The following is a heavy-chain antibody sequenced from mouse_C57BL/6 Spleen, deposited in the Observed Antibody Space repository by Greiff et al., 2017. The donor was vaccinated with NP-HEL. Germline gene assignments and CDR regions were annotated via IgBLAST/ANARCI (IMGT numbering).Heavy chain of an antibody. V-gene: IGHV1-69*01. CDR1: GYTFTSYW. CDR2: IDPSDSYT. Sequence: QVQLQQPGAELVMPGASVKLSCKASGYTFTSYWMHWVKQRPGQGLEWIGEIDPSDSYTNYNQKFKGKSTLTVDKSSSTAYMQLSSLTSEDSAVYYCARHTTVVAPYLDYWGQGTTLTVSS. D-gene: IGHD1-1*01. J-gene: IGHJ2*01. CDR3: ARHTTVVAPYLDY.